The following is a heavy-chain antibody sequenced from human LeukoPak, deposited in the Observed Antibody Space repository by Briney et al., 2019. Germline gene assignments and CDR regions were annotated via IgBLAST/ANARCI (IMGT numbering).Heavy chain of an antibody. V-gene: IGHV5-10-1*01. CDR1: GYSFTSYW. Sequence: GESLKISCKGSGYSFTSYWISWVRQMPGKGLEWMGRIYPSYSYTNYSPSFQGHVPLSADKSISTAYLQWRSLKASDTAMYYCATGRDISWFDPWGQGTLVTVSS. J-gene: IGHJ5*02. CDR2: IYPSYSYT. D-gene: IGHD3-9*01. CDR3: ATGRDISWFDP.